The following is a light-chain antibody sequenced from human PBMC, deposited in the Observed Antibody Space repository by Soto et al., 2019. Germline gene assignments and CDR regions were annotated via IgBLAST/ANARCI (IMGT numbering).Light chain of an antibody. Sequence: DIQMTQSPSSLSASVGDRVTITCQASQDISNYLNWYQQKPGKAPKLLIYDASNLETGVPSRFSGSGSGTDFTFTISSLQPEDIATSYCQQYDNLPLTLGGGTKVEIK. CDR2: DAS. CDR1: QDISNY. J-gene: IGKJ4*01. V-gene: IGKV1-33*01. CDR3: QQYDNLPLT.